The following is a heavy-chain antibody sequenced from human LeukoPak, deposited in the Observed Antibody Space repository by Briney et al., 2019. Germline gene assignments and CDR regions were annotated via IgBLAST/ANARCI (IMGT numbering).Heavy chain of an antibody. V-gene: IGHV3-33*08. D-gene: IGHD6-13*01. CDR2: IWYDGSNK. J-gene: IGHJ4*02. CDR1: GFTVSSNF. CDR3: ARDMASSWYYFDY. Sequence: GGSLRLSCAASGFTVSSNFMSWVRQAPGKGLEWVAVIWYDGSNKYYADSVKGRFTISRDNSKNTLYLQMNSLRAEDTAVYYCARDMASSWYYFDYWGQGTLVTVSS.